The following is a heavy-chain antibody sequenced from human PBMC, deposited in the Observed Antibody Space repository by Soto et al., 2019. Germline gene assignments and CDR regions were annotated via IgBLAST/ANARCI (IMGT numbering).Heavy chain of an antibody. CDR3: ARSSRGRSGSSPPDAFDI. CDR1: GYTFTGYY. V-gene: IGHV1-2*04. CDR2: INPNSGGT. J-gene: IGHJ3*02. D-gene: IGHD3-22*01. Sequence: GASVKVSCRASGYTFTGYYMHWVRQAPGQGLEWMGWINPNSGGTNYAQKFQGWVTMTRDTSISTAYMELSRLRSDDTAAYYCARSSRGRSGSSPPDAFDIWGQGTMVTVSS.